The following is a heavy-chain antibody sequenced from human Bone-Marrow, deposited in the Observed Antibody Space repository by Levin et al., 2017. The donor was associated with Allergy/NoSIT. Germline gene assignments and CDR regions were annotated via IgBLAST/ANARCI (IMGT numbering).Heavy chain of an antibody. Sequence: PSETLSLICTVSGGFISGSYWSWIRQPPGKGLEWIGYMYNSGSTNYNPSLESRVIMSLDTSKKQFSLNLTSVTAADTAVYYCARVRGFGELLDWGQGTLVTVSS. J-gene: IGHJ1*01. D-gene: IGHD3-10*01. CDR1: GGFISGSY. V-gene: IGHV4-59*01. CDR2: MYNSGST. CDR3: ARVRGFGELLD.